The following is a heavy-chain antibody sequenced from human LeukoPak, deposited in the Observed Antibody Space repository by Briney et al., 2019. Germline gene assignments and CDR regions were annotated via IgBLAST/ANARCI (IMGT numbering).Heavy chain of an antibody. Sequence: SETLSLTCTVSGGSISSSSYYWGWIRQPPGKGLEWIGSIYYSGSTYYNPSLKSRVTISVDTSKNQFSLKLSSVTAADTAVYYCASWPGRPGYDFWSGYSREPYNWFDPWGQGTLVTVSS. CDR1: GGSISSSSYY. J-gene: IGHJ5*02. D-gene: IGHD3-3*01. V-gene: IGHV4-39*07. CDR2: IYYSGST. CDR3: ASWPGRPGYDFWSGYSREPYNWFDP.